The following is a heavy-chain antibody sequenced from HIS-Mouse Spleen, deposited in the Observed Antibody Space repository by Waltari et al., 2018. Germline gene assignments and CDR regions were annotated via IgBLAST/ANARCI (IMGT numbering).Heavy chain of an antibody. V-gene: IGHV4-39*07. Sequence: QLQLQESGPGLVKPSETLSLTCTVSGGSISSRRYYWGWIRQPPGKGLEWIGSFYYSGSTYYNPSLKSRVTISVDTSKNQFSLKLSSVTAADTAVYYCAREIPYSSSWYDWYFDLWGRGTLVTVSS. CDR3: AREIPYSSSWYDWYFDL. CDR1: GGSISSRRYY. J-gene: IGHJ2*01. CDR2: FYYSGST. D-gene: IGHD6-13*01.